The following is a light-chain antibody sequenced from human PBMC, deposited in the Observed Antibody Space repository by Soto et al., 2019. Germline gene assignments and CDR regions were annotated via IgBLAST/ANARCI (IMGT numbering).Light chain of an antibody. J-gene: IGKJ1*01. CDR2: LGS. Sequence: DIVMTQSPLSLPVTPGEPASISCRSSQSLLHSNGYNYLDWYLQKPGQSPQLLIYLGSNRASGVPDRFSGSGSGTYFTLKISRVEAEDVGVYYCMQALQTPRTFGQGTKVEI. CDR1: QSLLHSNGYNY. CDR3: MQALQTPRT. V-gene: IGKV2-28*01.